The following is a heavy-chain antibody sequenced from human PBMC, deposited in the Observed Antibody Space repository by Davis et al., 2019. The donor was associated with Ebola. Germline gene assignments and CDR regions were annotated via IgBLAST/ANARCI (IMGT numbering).Heavy chain of an antibody. CDR2: ISSGGNTI. J-gene: IGHJ5*02. D-gene: IGHD2-15*01. CDR1: ASSLSSYW. Sequence: GGSLRPSCPASASSLSSYWMHWVRQAPGKGLEWVSCISSGGNTIYYADSVKGRFTISRDNAKNSLYLQMDSLRAEDTAVYTCARGGSFDPWGQGTLVIVSS. CDR3: ARGGSFDP. V-gene: IGHV3-48*04.